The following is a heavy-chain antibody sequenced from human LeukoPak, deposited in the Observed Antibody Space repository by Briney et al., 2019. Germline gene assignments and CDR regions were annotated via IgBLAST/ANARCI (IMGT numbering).Heavy chain of an antibody. V-gene: IGHV4-39*01. CDR3: ASKGPYCSSTSCYSPFDY. CDR1: GGSISSSSYY. CDR2: IYYSGST. Sequence: SETLSLTCTVSGGSISSSSYYWGWIRQPPGKGLEWIGSIYYSGSTYYNPSLKSRVTISVDTSKNQFSLKLSSVTAADTAVYYCASKGPYCSSTSCYSPFDYWGQGTLVTVSS. J-gene: IGHJ4*02. D-gene: IGHD2-2*01.